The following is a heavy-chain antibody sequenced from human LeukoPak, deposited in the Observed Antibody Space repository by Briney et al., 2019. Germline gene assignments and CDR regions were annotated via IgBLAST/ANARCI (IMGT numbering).Heavy chain of an antibody. CDR2: ISWNSGSI. J-gene: IGHJ4*02. D-gene: IGHD6-13*01. V-gene: IGHV3-9*01. CDR3: AKGYSSSWYPFDY. CDR1: GFTFDDYA. Sequence: RAGGSLRLSCAASGFTFDDYAMHWVRQAPGKGLEWVSGISWNSGSIGYVDSVKGRFTISRDNAKNSLYLQMNSLRAEDTALYYCAKGYSSSWYPFDYWGQGTLVTVSS.